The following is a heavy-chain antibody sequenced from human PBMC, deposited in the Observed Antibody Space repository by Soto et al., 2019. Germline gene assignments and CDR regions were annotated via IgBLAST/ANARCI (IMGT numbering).Heavy chain of an antibody. CDR1: GYSFTSLD. CDR3: ARGVCEGVDY. V-gene: IGHV1-8*01. CDR2: MEPSTGRT. Sequence: QVQLVQSGAEVREPGASVKVSCKASGYSFTSLDINWVRQTAGQGLEWMGWMEPSTGRTGYAQKFQGRVTMTRDTSINTAYMELTTLTSDDTAFYYCARGVCEGVDYGGQGTLVIVSS. D-gene: IGHD1-26*01. J-gene: IGHJ4*02.